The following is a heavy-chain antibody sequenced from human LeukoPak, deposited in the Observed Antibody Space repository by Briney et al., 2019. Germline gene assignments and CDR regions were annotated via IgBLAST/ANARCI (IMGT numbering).Heavy chain of an antibody. CDR3: ARDRAIYYYDSSGYKDY. CDR1: GYTFTGYY. D-gene: IGHD3-22*01. Sequence: GASVKVSCKASGYTFTGYYMHWVRQAPGQGLEWMGIINPSGGSTSYAQKFQGRVTMTRDTSTSTVYMELSSLRSEDTAVYYCARDRAIYYYDSSGYKDYWGQGTLVTVSS. CDR2: INPSGGST. J-gene: IGHJ4*02. V-gene: IGHV1-46*01.